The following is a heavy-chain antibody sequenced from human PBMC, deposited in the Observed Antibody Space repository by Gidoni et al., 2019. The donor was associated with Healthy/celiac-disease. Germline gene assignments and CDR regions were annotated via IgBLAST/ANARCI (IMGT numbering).Heavy chain of an antibody. V-gene: IGHV3-23*01. D-gene: IGHD6-19*01. Sequence: EVQLLASVGGLVQPVGSLRLSCAASVFPFRSYAMSWVRQAPGKGLEWVSAISGSGGSTYYADSVKGRFTISRDNSKNTLYLQMNSLRAEDTAVYYCAKDADVAVAGFFDYWGQGTLVTVSS. CDR3: AKDADVAVAGFFDY. J-gene: IGHJ4*02. CDR1: VFPFRSYA. CDR2: ISGSGGST.